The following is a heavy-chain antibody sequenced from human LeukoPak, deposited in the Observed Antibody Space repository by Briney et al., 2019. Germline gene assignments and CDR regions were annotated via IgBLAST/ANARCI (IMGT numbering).Heavy chain of an antibody. CDR1: GFTFSSYE. J-gene: IGHJ6*03. D-gene: IGHD2-15*01. V-gene: IGHV3-48*03. CDR2: IGSSGSTI. Sequence: PGGSLRLSCAASGFTFSSYEMNWVRQAPGKGLEWVSYIGSSGSTIYYADSVKGRFTISRDNAKNSLYLQMNSLRAEDTAVYYCASCSGGSCYYYYMDVWGKGTTVTVSS. CDR3: ASCSGGSCYYYYMDV.